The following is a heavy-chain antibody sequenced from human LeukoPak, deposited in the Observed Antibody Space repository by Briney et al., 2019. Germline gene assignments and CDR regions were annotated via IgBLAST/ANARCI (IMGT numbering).Heavy chain of an antibody. V-gene: IGHV4-59*01. J-gene: IGHJ4*02. D-gene: IGHD6-13*01. CDR1: GGSINSYY. CDR3: ARDRPGGSSLDY. Sequence: PSETLSLTCTVSGGSINSYYWSWIWQPPGKELEWIGYIFYSGSTNYNPSLKSRVTISVDTSKNQFSLKLSSVTAADTAVYYCARDRPGGSSLDYWGQGTLVTVSS. CDR2: IFYSGST.